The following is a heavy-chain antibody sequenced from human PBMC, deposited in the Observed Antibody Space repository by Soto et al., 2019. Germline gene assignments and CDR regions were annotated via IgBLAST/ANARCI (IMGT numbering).Heavy chain of an antibody. J-gene: IGHJ4*02. CDR1: GGSISSGGYS. CDR3: ARGYGRNFDY. D-gene: IGHD5-18*01. V-gene: IGHV4-30-2*01. CDR2: IYHSGST. Sequence: SETLSLTCAVSGGSISSGGYSWSWIRQPPGKGLEWIGYIYHSGSTYYNPSLKSRVTISVDRSKNQFSLKLSSVTAADTAVYYCARGYGRNFDYWGQGTLVTVSS.